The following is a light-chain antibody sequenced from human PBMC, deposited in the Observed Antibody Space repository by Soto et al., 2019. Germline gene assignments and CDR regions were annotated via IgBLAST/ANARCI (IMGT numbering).Light chain of an antibody. V-gene: IGKV1-27*01. CDR1: QAINNY. Sequence: DIQMTQSPSSLSASVGDRVTITCRASQAINNYLAWYQQKPGKVPTLLISAASTLQSGVASRFSGSGSGTDFTLTISSLQPEDVATYYCQKFNAVPTFGGGTKVEI. CDR2: AAS. CDR3: QKFNAVPT. J-gene: IGKJ4*01.